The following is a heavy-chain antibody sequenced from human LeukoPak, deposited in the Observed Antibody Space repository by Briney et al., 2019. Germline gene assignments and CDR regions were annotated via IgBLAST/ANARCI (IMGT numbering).Heavy chain of an antibody. Sequence: PSQTLSLTCTVSGGSISSGGYYWGWIRQHPGRGLEWIVYIYYSGSTYYNPSLKSRVTISVNTSKNQFSLKLSSVTAADTAVYYCASWYDTLDGRFDPWGQGTLVTVSS. D-gene: IGHD3-9*01. V-gene: IGHV4-31*03. CDR1: GGSISSGGYY. CDR3: ASWYDTLDGRFDP. CDR2: IYYSGST. J-gene: IGHJ5*02.